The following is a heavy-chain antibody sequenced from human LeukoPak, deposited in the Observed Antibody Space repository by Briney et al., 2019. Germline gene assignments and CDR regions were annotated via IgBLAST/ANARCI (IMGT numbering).Heavy chain of an antibody. CDR1: VGSISSYY. V-gene: IGHV4-4*09. Sequence: SETLSLTCTVSVGSISSYYWSSIRQPPGKGLEWIGYIYTSGSTNYNPSLKSRVTISVDTSKNQFTLKLSSVTAADTAVYFCATIKSGYPFGYFDFWGQGILVTVSS. J-gene: IGHJ4*02. CDR3: ATIKSGYPFGYFDF. D-gene: IGHD5-18*01. CDR2: IYTSGST.